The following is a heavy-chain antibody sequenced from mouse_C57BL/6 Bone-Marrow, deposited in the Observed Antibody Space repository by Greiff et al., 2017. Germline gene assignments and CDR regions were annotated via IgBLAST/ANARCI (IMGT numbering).Heavy chain of an antibody. V-gene: IGHV5-6*01. CDR2: ISSGGSYT. J-gene: IGHJ4*01. Sequence: EVQGVESGGDLVKPGGSLKLSCAASGFTFSSYGMSWVRQTPDKRLEWVATISSGGSYTYYPDSVKGRFTISRDNAKNTLYLQMSSLKSEDTAMYYCARRDDYDDYYAMDYWGQGTSVTVSS. CDR1: GFTFSSYG. CDR3: ARRDDYDDYYAMDY. D-gene: IGHD2-4*01.